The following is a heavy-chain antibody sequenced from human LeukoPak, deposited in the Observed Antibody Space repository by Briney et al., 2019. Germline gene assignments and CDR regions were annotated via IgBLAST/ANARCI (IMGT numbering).Heavy chain of an antibody. CDR2: INHSGST. J-gene: IGHJ4*02. CDR3: ARGGARNYDFWSGYYTY. CDR1: GGSFSGYY. Sequence: SETLSLTCAVYGGSFSGYYWGWIRQPPGKGLEWIGEINHSGSTNYNPSLKSRVTISVDTSKNQFSLKLSSVTAADTAVYYCARGGARNYDFWSGYYTYWGQGTLVTVSS. V-gene: IGHV4-34*01. D-gene: IGHD3-3*01.